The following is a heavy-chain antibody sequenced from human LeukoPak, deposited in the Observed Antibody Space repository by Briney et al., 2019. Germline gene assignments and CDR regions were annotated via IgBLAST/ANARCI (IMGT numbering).Heavy chain of an antibody. CDR2: IYYSGST. D-gene: IGHD3-22*01. CDR3: ASLAGTYHGDYYDSSGYDQYYFDY. Sequence: SETLSLTRTVSGGSISSYYWSWIRQPPGKGLEWIGYIYYSGSTNYNPSLKSRVTISVDTSKNQFSLKLSSVTAADTAVYYCASLAGTYHGDYYDSSGYDQYYFDYWGQGTLVTVSS. J-gene: IGHJ4*02. CDR1: GGSISSYY. V-gene: IGHV4-59*08.